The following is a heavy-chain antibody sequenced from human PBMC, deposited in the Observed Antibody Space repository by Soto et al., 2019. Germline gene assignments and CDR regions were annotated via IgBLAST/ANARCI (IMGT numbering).Heavy chain of an antibody. CDR2: INSDGSST. D-gene: IGHD2-8*01. J-gene: IGHJ4*02. Sequence: GGSLRLSCAASGFTFSSYWMHWVRQAPGKGLVWVSRINSDGSSTTYADSVKGRFTISRDNAKNTLYLQMNSLRAEDTAVYYCARDLDCTNGVCYNDYWGQGTLVTVSS. CDR1: GFTFSSYW. CDR3: ARDLDCTNGVCYNDY. V-gene: IGHV3-74*01.